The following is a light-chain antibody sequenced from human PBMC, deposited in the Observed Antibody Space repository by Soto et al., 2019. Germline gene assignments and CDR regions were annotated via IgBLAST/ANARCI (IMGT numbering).Light chain of an antibody. Sequence: EVVLTQSPATLSLSAGERASLSCRASQDVGSLIAWYQQKPGQPPRLLIYDASNRATGIPARFSGSGSGTDFVHTISSLEPEDFAVYYCHQRRSWPITFGQGTRLEIK. CDR1: QDVGSL. CDR2: DAS. CDR3: HQRRSWPIT. V-gene: IGKV3-11*01. J-gene: IGKJ5*01.